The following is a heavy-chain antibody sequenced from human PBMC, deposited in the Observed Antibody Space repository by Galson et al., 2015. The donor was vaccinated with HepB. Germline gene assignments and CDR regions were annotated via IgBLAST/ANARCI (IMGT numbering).Heavy chain of an antibody. CDR3: ARLGDFSGYSSR. CDR1: GFTFSGPA. CDR2: IRSKANNYAT. Sequence: SLRLSCAASGFTFSGPAIHWVRQASGKGPEWVGRIRSKANNYATSYVPSLEGRFTISRDDSKNMAYLHMRSLKSEDTAVYYCARLGDFSGYSSRWGQGTLVTVSS. J-gene: IGHJ4*01. D-gene: IGHD6-13*01. V-gene: IGHV3-73*01.